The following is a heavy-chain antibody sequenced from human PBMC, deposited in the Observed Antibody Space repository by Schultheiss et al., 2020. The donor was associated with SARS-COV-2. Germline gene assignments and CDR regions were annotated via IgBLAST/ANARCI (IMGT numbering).Heavy chain of an antibody. J-gene: IGHJ4*02. V-gene: IGHV3-7*03. CDR2: IKEDGSEK. CDR3: AKRSGLVTTGTSLGFDY. D-gene: IGHD1-1*01. CDR1: GFSISSYW. Sequence: GGSLRLSCAASGFSISSYWMTWVRQAPGKGLEWVANIKEDGSEKYYVDSVKGRFTISRDNAKNTVYLQVNSLRVEDTAIYYCAKRSGLVTTGTSLGFDYWGQGTLVTVSS.